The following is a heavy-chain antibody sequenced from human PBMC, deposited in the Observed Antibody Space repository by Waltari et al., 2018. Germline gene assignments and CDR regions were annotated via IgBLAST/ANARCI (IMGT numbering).Heavy chain of an antibody. Sequence: QVQLVQSGAEVKKPGASVKVSCKASGYTFTSYGISWVRQAPGQGLEWMGWISAYNGNTNYGQKLQGRGTMTTDTSTSTAYMELRSLRSDDTAVYYCARPGGATQFYYYYGMDVWGQGTTVTVSS. D-gene: IGHD1-26*01. J-gene: IGHJ6*02. V-gene: IGHV1-18*01. CDR1: GYTFTSYG. CDR3: ARPGGATQFYYYYGMDV. CDR2: ISAYNGNT.